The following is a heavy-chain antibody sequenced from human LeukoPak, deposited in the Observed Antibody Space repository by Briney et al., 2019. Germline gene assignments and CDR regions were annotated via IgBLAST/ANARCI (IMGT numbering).Heavy chain of an antibody. J-gene: IGHJ4*02. CDR3: ARAATQVFDY. CDR2: ISYDGSNK. CDR1: GFTFSSYA. Sequence: AGGSLRLSCAASGFTFSSYAMHWVRQAPGKGLEWGAVISYDGSNKYYADSVKGRFTISRDNSKNTLYLQMNSLRAEDTAVYYCARAATQVFDYWGQGTLVTVSS. V-gene: IGHV3-30*04.